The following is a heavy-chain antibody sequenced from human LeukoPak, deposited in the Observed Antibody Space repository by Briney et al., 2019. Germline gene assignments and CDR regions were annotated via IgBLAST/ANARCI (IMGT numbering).Heavy chain of an antibody. J-gene: IGHJ4*02. Sequence: GGSLRLSCAASGFTFDEYAMHWVRQTPGKGLEWVSGISWNSGLIGYADSVKGRFTISRDNAKNSLYLQMNSLKPEDTAFYYCAKVGIFGLVTYYFDYWGQGTLVTVSS. CDR2: ISWNSGLI. CDR3: AKVGIFGLVTYYFDY. D-gene: IGHD3/OR15-3a*01. V-gene: IGHV3-9*01. CDR1: GFTFDEYA.